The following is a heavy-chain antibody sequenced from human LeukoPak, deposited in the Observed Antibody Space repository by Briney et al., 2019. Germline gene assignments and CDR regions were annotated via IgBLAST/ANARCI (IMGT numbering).Heavy chain of an antibody. J-gene: IGHJ6*03. Sequence: SGTLSLTCAVSGGSISSSNWWSWVRQPPGKGLEWIGEIYHSGSTNYNPSLKSRVTISVDTSKNQFSLKLSSVTAADTAVYYCARRASYYYYMDVWGKGTTVTVSS. CDR3: ARRASYYYYMDV. V-gene: IGHV4-4*02. CDR1: GGSISSSNW. CDR2: IYHSGST.